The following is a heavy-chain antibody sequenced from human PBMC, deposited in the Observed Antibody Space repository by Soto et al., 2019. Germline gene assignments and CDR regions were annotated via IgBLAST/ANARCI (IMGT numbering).Heavy chain of an antibody. CDR1: GGSFSGYY. CDR3: ARRYCSGGSCYSYYYYYYMDV. Sequence: QVQLQQWGAGLLKPSETLSLTCAVYGGSFSGYYWSWIRQPPGKGLEWIGEINHSGSTNYNPSLNSRVTISVDTSKNQFSLQLSSVTAADTAVYYCARRYCSGGSCYSYYYYYYMDVWGKGTTVTVSS. V-gene: IGHV4-34*01. CDR2: INHSGST. D-gene: IGHD2-15*01. J-gene: IGHJ6*03.